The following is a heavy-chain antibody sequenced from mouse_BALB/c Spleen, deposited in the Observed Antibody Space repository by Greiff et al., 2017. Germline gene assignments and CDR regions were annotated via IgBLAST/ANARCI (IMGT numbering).Heavy chain of an antibody. CDR3: ARDNDYDGGFAY. J-gene: IGHJ3*01. V-gene: IGHV2-9*02. CDR2: IWAGGST. D-gene: IGHD2-4*01. CDR1: GFSLTSYG. Sequence: QVQLKESGPGLVAPSQSLSITCTVSGFSLTSYGVHWVRQPPGKGLEWLGVIWAGGSTNYNSALMSRLSISKDNSKSQVFLKMNSLQTDDTAMYYCARDNDYDGGFAYWGQGTLVTVSA.